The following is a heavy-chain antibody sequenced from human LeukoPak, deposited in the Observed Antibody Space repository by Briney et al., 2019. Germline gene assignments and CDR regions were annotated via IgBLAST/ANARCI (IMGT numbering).Heavy chain of an antibody. CDR1: GGSISSSSYY. V-gene: IGHV4-39*07. J-gene: IGHJ5*02. D-gene: IGHD6-13*01. CDR2: IYYSGST. Sequence: KPSETLSLTCTVSGGSISSSSYYWGWIRQPPGKGLEWIGSIYYSGSTYYNPSLKSRVTISVDKSKNQFSLKLSSVTAADTAVYYCASRSRDIAAAGSFSFDPWGQGTLVTVSS. CDR3: ASRSRDIAAAGSFSFDP.